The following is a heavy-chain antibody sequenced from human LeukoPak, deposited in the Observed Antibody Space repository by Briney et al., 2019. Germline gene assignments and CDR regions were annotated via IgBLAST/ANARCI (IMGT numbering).Heavy chain of an antibody. CDR2: IIPIFGTA. CDR3: ASANLGYCSGGSCYSPPYYYYTMDV. J-gene: IGHJ6*02. Sequence: ASVKVSCKASGGTFSSYAISWVRQAPGQGLEWMGGIIPIFGTANYAQNFQGRVRITADESTSTAYMELSSLRSEDTAVYYCASANLGYCSGGSCYSPPYYYYTMDVWGQGTTVTVSS. V-gene: IGHV1-69*13. D-gene: IGHD2-15*01. CDR1: GGTFSSYA.